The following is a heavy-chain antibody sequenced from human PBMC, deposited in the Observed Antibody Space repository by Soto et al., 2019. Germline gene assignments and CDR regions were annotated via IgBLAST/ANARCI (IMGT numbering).Heavy chain of an antibody. CDR2: IYYSGST. V-gene: IGHV4-61*01. D-gene: IGHD1-26*01. CDR3: ARGLSGSSYDYYFDY. J-gene: IGHJ4*02. CDR1: GCSVSSGSYY. Sequence: SETLSLTCTVSGCSVSSGSYYWSWIRQPPGKGLEWIGYIYYSGSTNYNPSLKSRVTISVDTSKNQFSLKLSSVTAADTAVYYCARGLSGSSYDYYFDYWGQGTLVTVSS.